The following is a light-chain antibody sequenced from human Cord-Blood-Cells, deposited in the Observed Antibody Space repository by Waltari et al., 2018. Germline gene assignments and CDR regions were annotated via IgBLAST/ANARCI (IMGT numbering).Light chain of an antibody. CDR3: QQYYSTPYT. V-gene: IGKV4-1*01. CDR1: QSVLYSSNNKNY. Sequence: DIVMTQSPDSLAVSLGDRATINCKSSQSVLYSSNNKNYLAWYQQKPGQHPKLLIYWASTRESGVPDRFSGSGSGTDFTLAISSLQAEDVAVYYCQQYYSTPYTFGQGTKLEIK. CDR2: WAS. J-gene: IGKJ2*01.